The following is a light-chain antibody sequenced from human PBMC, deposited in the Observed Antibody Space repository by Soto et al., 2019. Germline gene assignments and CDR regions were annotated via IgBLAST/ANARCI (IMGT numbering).Light chain of an antibody. CDR1: QSVSSN. V-gene: IGKV3-15*01. CDR2: GAS. Sequence: EIVMTQSPATLSVSPGERATLSCRASQSVSSNLAWYQQKPGQAPRLLIYGASTRATGIPARFSGSGSGTAFTLTISTLQSENFAVQYCEQYNNLPPSLSFGVGTKVDIK. J-gene: IGKJ4*01. CDR3: EQYNNLPPSLS.